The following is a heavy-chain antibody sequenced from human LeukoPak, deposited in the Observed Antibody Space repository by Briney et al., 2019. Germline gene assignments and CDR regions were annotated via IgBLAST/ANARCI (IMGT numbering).Heavy chain of an antibody. CDR1: GGTFSSYA. J-gene: IGHJ4*02. Sequence: ASVKVSCKASGGTFSSYAISWVRQAPGQGLEWMGWINPNSGGTNYAQKFQGRVTMTRDTSISTAYMELSRLRSDDTAVYYCAREGPANWGQPVYFDYWGQGTLVTVSS. CDR3: AREGPANWGQPVYFDY. CDR2: INPNSGGT. D-gene: IGHD7-27*01. V-gene: IGHV1-2*02.